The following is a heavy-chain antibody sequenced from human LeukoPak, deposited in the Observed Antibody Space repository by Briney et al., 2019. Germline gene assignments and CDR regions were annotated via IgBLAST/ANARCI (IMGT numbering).Heavy chain of an antibody. CDR1: GYSISSGYY. J-gene: IGHJ3*02. CDR2: IYHSGST. Sequence: SETLSLTCTVSGYSISSGYYWGWIRQPPGKGLEWVGSIYHSGSTYYNPSLKSRVTISVDTSKNQFSLRLSSVTAADTAVYFCARHKGAYSSTWYFAFDIWGRGTMVTVSS. CDR3: ARHKGAYSSTWYFAFDI. D-gene: IGHD6-13*01. V-gene: IGHV4-38-2*02.